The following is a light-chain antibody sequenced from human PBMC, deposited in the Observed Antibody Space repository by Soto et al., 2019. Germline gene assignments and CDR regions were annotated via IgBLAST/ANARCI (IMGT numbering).Light chain of an antibody. V-gene: IGKV3-20*01. CDR1: ESVSDNY. Sequence: DIVLTQSPGTLSLSPGERATLSCRASESVSDNYLAWYQQRSGQAPRLVIYGASSRASAVPDRFSGSGSGADFTLTIRRLEPEDFAVYYCQQYGSSPLTFGGGTKVEIK. J-gene: IGKJ4*01. CDR3: QQYGSSPLT. CDR2: GAS.